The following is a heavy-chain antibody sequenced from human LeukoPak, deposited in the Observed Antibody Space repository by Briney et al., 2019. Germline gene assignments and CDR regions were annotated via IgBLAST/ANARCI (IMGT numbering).Heavy chain of an antibody. CDR1: GGSISSGSNS. J-gene: IGHJ4*02. CDR2: IYSSGST. D-gene: IGHD3-22*01. V-gene: IGHV4-61*02. CDR3: ARESSGYPYYFDF. Sequence: SQTLPLTCTVSGGSISSGSNSWNWIRQPAGKDPEWIGRIYSSGSTSYNPSLKSRVTISVDTSKKQFSLTLSSVTAADTAVYYCARESSGYPYYFDFWGQGTLVTLSS.